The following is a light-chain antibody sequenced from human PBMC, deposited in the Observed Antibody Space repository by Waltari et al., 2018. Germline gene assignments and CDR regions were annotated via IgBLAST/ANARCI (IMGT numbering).Light chain of an antibody. CDR3: QQYYSTPYT. CDR2: WAS. Sequence: DIVMTQSPDPLAVSLGERTSIKCKASQSVLYSSDNKNYLAWYRQKPGQPPNLLIYWASTRESGVPGRFSGSGSGTDFTLTISSLQAEDVAVYYCQQYYSTPYTFGQGTKLEIK. J-gene: IGKJ2*01. V-gene: IGKV4-1*01. CDR1: QSVLYSSDNKNY.